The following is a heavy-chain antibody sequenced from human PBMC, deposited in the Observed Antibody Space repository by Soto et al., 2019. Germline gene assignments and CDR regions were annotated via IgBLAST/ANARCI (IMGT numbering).Heavy chain of an antibody. CDR2: IYYSGST. Sequence: QVQLQESGPGLVKPSQTLSLTCTVSGGSISSGDYYWSWIRQPPGKGLEWIGYIYYSGSTYYNPSLKSRVTRSVDTSKNQFSLKLSSVTAADTAVDYCARDGYCTNGVCYTVFDYWGQGTLVTVSS. J-gene: IGHJ4*02. CDR1: GGSISSGDYY. CDR3: ARDGYCTNGVCYTVFDY. V-gene: IGHV4-30-4*01. D-gene: IGHD2-8*01.